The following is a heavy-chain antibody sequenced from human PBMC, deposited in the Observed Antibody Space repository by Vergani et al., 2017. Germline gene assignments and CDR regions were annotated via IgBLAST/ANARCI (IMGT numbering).Heavy chain of an antibody. CDR2: IIPIFGTA. Sequence: QVQLVQSGAEVKKPGSSVKVSCKASGGTFSSYAISWVRQAPGQGLEWMGGIIPIFGTANYAQKFQGRVTITADESTSTAYMELCSLRSEDTAVYYCAKGGDIVVVPAAKYYYYYMDVWGKGTTVTVSS. D-gene: IGHD2-2*01. CDR3: AKGGDIVVVPAAKYYYYYMDV. J-gene: IGHJ6*03. CDR1: GGTFSSYA. V-gene: IGHV1-69*01.